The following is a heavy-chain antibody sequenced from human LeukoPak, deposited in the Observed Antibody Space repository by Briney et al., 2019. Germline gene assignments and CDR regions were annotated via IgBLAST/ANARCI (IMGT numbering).Heavy chain of an antibody. CDR3: AKGAGDYYDFWSGYYIGIDY. CDR2: ISWNGDST. V-gene: IGHV3-20*04. J-gene: IGHJ4*02. D-gene: IGHD3-3*01. Sequence: GGSLRLSCAASGFIFSSYWTHWVRQAPGKGLEWVSGISWNGDSTGYADSVKGRFTISRDNAKNSLYLQMNSLRAEDTAVYYCAKGAGDYYDFWSGYYIGIDYWGQGTLVTVSS. CDR1: GFIFSSYW.